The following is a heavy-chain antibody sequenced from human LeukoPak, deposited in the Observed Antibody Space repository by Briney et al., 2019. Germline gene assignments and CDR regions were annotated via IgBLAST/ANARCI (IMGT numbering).Heavy chain of an antibody. CDR3: AITAPRSIAARLVDY. CDR1: GFTLDDYA. V-gene: IGHV3-9*01. D-gene: IGHD6-6*01. J-gene: IGHJ4*02. CDR2: ISWNSGSI. Sequence: GGSLRLSCAASGFTLDDYAMHWVRQAPGKGLEWVSGISWNSGSIGYADSVKGRFTISRDNAKNSLYLQMNSLRAEDTAVYYCAITAPRSIAARLVDYWGQGTLVTVSS.